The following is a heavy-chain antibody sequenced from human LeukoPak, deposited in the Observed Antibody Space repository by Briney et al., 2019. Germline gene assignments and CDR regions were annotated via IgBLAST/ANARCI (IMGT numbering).Heavy chain of an antibody. CDR2: IYSSGST. D-gene: IGHD2-15*01. Sequence: SETLSLTCTVSGGSISSYHWSWIRQPPGKGLEWIGYIYSSGSTSYNPSLKSRVAISVDTSKNQYSLKLSSVTAADTAVYYCARRISGGSSDYWGQGTLVTVSS. CDR3: ARRISGGSSDY. V-gene: IGHV4-59*08. J-gene: IGHJ4*02. CDR1: GGSISSYH.